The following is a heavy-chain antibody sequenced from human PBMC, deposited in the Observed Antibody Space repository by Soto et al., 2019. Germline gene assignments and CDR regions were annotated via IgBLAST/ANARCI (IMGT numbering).Heavy chain of an antibody. J-gene: IGHJ4*02. CDR3: AKVRKSDCGGDCYSSFGY. D-gene: IGHD2-21*02. CDR2: LSGSGGST. Sequence: EVPLLESGGGLVQPGGSLRLSCAASGFTFSSYAMSWVRQAPGKGLEWVSALSGSGGSTYYADSVKGRFTLSRDNSKTTLYLQMNSRRAEDTAVYYCAKVRKSDCGGDCYSSFGYWGQGTLVTVSS. CDR1: GFTFSSYA. V-gene: IGHV3-23*01.